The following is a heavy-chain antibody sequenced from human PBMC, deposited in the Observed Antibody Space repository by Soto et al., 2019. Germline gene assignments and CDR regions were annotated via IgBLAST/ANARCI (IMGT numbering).Heavy chain of an antibody. J-gene: IGHJ4*02. CDR3: ARGPSGAKVDS. Sequence: QVQLQESGPGLVKPSQTLSLTCTVSGGSISTVDYWWSWIRQSPDMGLEWIGHIYDGGRTYNNPSLESRLPMPVDTSKSQLSLTLGSVSAADPAVCYCARGPSGAKVDSWGQGTLVTVCS. D-gene: IGHD3-16*01. CDR2: IYDGGRT. V-gene: IGHV4-30-4*01. CDR1: GGSISTVDYW.